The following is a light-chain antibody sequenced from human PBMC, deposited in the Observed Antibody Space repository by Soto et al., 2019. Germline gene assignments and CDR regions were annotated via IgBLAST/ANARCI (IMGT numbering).Light chain of an antibody. Sequence: QSALTQPASVSGSPGQSITISCTGTSSDVGGYNFVSWYQQHPGNAPKLIIHEVLNRPSGVSSRFSGSKSGNTASLTISGRQAEDDAVYYCCSHTTSSHWVFGGGTKVTVL. V-gene: IGLV2-14*03. J-gene: IGLJ3*02. CDR1: SSDVGGYNF. CDR3: CSHTTSSHWV. CDR2: EVL.